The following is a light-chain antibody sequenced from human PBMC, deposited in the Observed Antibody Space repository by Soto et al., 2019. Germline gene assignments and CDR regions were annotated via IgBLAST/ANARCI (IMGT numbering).Light chain of an antibody. Sequence: DIQMTQSPSTLSASVGDRVTITCRASQSISNWLAWYQQKPGRAPKLLISKASSLESGVTSRFSGSGSGTEFTLTINSLQPDDFATYHCQQYNSGWTFGQGTKVEIK. CDR3: QQYNSGWT. V-gene: IGKV1-5*03. J-gene: IGKJ1*01. CDR2: KAS. CDR1: QSISNW.